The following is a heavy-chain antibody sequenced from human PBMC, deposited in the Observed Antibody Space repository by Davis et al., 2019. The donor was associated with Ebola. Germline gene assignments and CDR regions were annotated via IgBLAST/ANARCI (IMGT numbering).Heavy chain of an antibody. CDR2: TYYNSKWFH. CDR3: ASGWLRTYFDY. J-gene: IGHJ4*02. D-gene: IGHD5-12*01. V-gene: IGHV6-1*01. Sequence: HSQTLSLTCAIPGDSVSINRGAWNWIRQSPSRGLEWLGRTYYNSKWFHDYAPSVKTRITINADTSKNLFSLQLSSVTPEDTAVYYCASGWLRTYFDYWGQGALVTVSS. CDR1: GDSVSINRGA.